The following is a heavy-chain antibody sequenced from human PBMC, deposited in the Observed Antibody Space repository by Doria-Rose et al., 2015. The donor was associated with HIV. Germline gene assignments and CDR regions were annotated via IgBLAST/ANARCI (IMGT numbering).Heavy chain of an antibody. Sequence: SGPVLVKPTETLTLTCTVSGVSLSSPGVGVSWIRQPPGKALEWLANIFSHGERSYKTSLKSRLTISRGTSKSQVALTMTDMDPVDTATYYCARIKSSRWYHKYYFDFWGQGTLVIVSA. CDR3: ARIKSSRWYHKYYFDF. V-gene: IGHV2-26*01. CDR2: IFSHGER. D-gene: IGHD6-13*01. J-gene: IGHJ4*02. CDR1: GVSLSSPGVG.